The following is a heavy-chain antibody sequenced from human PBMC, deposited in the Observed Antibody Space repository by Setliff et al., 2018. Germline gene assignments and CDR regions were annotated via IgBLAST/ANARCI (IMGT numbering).Heavy chain of an antibody. CDR3: ARTVYYDSSGYGV. CDR2: ISAYNGNT. Sequence: ASVKVSCKASGYTFSTYGITWVRRAPGQGLEWMGWISAYNGNTNYAQKLQGRVTMTTDTSTSTAYMELRSLRSGDTAVYYCARTVYYDSSGYGVWGQGTQVTVSS. J-gene: IGHJ4*02. CDR1: GYTFSTYG. V-gene: IGHV1-18*01. D-gene: IGHD3-22*01.